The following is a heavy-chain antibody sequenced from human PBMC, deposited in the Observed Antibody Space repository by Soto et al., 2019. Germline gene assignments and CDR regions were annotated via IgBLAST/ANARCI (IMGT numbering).Heavy chain of an antibody. CDR2: INPSGGST. CDR3: ARDVPNYYDSSGYYVPYYYDGMDV. CDR1: GYTFTSYY. V-gene: IGHV1-46*01. J-gene: IGHJ6*02. Sequence: ASVKVSCKASGYTFTSYYMHWVRQAPGQGLEWMGIINPSGGSTSYAQKFQGRVTMTRDMSTSTVYMELSSLRSEDTAVYYCARDVPNYYDSSGYYVPYYYDGMDVWG. D-gene: IGHD3-22*01.